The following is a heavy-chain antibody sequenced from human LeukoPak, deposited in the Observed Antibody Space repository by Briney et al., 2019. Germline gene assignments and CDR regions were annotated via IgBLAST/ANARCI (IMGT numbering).Heavy chain of an antibody. D-gene: IGHD3-10*01. CDR2: INSDGSST. Sequence: GGSLRLSCAASGFTFSSYWMHWVRQAPGKGLVWVSRINSDGSSTSYADSVKGRFTISRDNAKNTLYLQMNSLRAEDTAVYYCARGTNYYGSGGYYMDVWGKGTTVTVSS. J-gene: IGHJ6*03. V-gene: IGHV3-74*01. CDR1: GFTFSSYW. CDR3: ARGTNYYGSGGYYMDV.